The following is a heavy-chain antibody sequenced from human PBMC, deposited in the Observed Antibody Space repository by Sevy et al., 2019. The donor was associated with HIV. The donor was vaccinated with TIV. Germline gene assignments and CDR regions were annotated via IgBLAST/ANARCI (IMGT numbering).Heavy chain of an antibody. V-gene: IGHV3-23*01. CDR1: GFTFSTYA. D-gene: IGHD3-10*01. CDR2: ITISGGST. CDR3: AKDRVSGTYYTGDFDY. Sequence: GGCLRLSCAASGFTFSTYAMTWVRQAPGKGLEWVSVITISGGSTYYADSVKGRFTISRDNSKNNLYLQMNSLRAEDTAVYASAKDRVSGTYYTGDFDYWGQGTLVTVSS. J-gene: IGHJ4*02.